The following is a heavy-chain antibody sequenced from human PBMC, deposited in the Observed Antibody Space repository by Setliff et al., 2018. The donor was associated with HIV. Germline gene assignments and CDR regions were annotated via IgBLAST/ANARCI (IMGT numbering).Heavy chain of an antibody. D-gene: IGHD3-3*01. CDR3: VRGGGEHYDFLSGHYTPWGDF. V-gene: IGHV4-4*07. CDR2: IYTTGGT. Sequence: SETLSLTCNVSGVSIPTNYWNWIRQPAGKGLEWIGRIYTTGGTNYNPALKSRVTMSIDTSKNQISLKLNSVTAADTATYYCVRGGGEHYDFLSGHYTPWGDFWGQGTLVTVSS. J-gene: IGHJ4*02. CDR1: GVSIPTNY.